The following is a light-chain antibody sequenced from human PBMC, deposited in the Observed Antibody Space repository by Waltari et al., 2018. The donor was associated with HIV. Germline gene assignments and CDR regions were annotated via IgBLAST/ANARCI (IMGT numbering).Light chain of an antibody. CDR3: QSYDSSLSGFV. J-gene: IGLJ1*01. CDR1: SSNIGAGYD. Sequence: HSVLTQPPSVSGAPGQRVTISCTGSSSNIGAGYDVHWYQHLPGTSPKLLIYANPNRPSGVPYRFSGSKSGTSASLAITGLQAEDEADYYCQSYDSSLSGFVFGTGTKVTVL. CDR2: ANP. V-gene: IGLV1-40*01.